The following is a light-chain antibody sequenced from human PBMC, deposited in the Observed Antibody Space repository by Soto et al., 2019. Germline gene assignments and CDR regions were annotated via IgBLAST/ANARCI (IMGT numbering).Light chain of an antibody. J-gene: IGLJ2*01. V-gene: IGLV2-14*03. CDR3: GSYTSTRTVV. Sequence: QSVLTQPASVSGSPGQSITISCTGTSSDVGGYNHVAWYQHHPGKAPRLMIYDVTNRPSGVSSRFSGSKSGNTASLTISGLQAEDEADYYCGSYTSTRTVVFGEGTKLTVL. CDR2: DVT. CDR1: SSDVGGYNH.